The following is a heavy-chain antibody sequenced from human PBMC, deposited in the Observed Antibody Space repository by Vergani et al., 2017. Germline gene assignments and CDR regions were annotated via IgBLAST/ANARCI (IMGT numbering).Heavy chain of an antibody. D-gene: IGHD3-10*01. CDR1: GYSFTSYW. CDR2: IYPCDSDT. Sequence: EVQLVQSGAEVKKPGESLKISCKGSGYSFTSYWIGWVRQMPGKGLEWMAIIYPCDSDTRYSPSFQGQVTISADKSNSTAYLQLSILKASDTAMYYCAKDRGMTMVRRVIRYYYYGMDVWGQGTTVTVSS. CDR3: AKDRGMTMVRRVIRYYYYGMDV. V-gene: IGHV5-51*01. J-gene: IGHJ6*02.